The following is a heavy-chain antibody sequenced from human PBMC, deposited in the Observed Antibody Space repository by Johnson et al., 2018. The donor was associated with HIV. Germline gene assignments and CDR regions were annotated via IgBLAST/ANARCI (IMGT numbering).Heavy chain of an antibody. Sequence: VQLVESGGGVVRPGGSLRVSCEGSGFSFHDYGMSWVRQAPGKGLEWVSGVNWNGGSTGYADSVKGRFSISRDNVKNSLYRQMNSLRAEDTALYYCARDPSTQDSRLTGDFGAFDIWGQGTRVIVSS. CDR2: VNWNGGST. CDR3: ARDPSTQDSRLTGDFGAFDI. J-gene: IGHJ3*02. CDR1: GFSFHDYG. V-gene: IGHV3-20*04. D-gene: IGHD7-27*01.